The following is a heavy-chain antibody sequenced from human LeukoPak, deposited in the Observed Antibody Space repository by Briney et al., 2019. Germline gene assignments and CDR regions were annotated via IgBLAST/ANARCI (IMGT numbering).Heavy chain of an antibody. CDR1: GGSISSGGYY. V-gene: IGHV4-61*02. CDR3: AREGARWEPSFSAFDI. J-gene: IGHJ3*02. CDR2: MYTSGNT. D-gene: IGHD1-26*01. Sequence: SQTLSLTCTVSGGSISSGGYYWSWIRQPAGKGLEWIGRMYTSGNTNYNPSLKSRATISVDTSKNQFSLELSSVTAADTAVYYCAREGARWEPSFSAFDIWGQGTMVTVSS.